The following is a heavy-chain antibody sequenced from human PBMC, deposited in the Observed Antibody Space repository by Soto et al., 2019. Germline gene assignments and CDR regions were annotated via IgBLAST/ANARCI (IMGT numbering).Heavy chain of an antibody. CDR1: GFTFSSYD. Sequence: GVLRLSCSVSGFTFSSYDVHWVRQAPGKGLEFVAGISPNGGSTYYPDSVKGRSTISRDNSKNTLYLQMSSLRPEDTAVYYCVKLSDYWGQGTLVTVSS. V-gene: IGHV3-64D*06. CDR3: VKLSDY. J-gene: IGHJ4*02. CDR2: ISPNGGST.